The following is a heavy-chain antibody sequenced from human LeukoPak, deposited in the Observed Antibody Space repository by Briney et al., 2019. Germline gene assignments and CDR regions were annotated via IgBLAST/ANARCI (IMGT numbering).Heavy chain of an antibody. CDR2: ISGSGGST. D-gene: IGHD3-10*01. V-gene: IGHV3-23*01. J-gene: IGHJ4*02. Sequence: PGGSLRLSCAASGFTFSSYAMSWVRQAPGKGLEWVSAISGSGGSTYYADSVKGRFTISRDNSKNTLYLQMNSLRAEDTAVYYCAKDRMVRGVIPYYFDYWGQGTLVTVSS. CDR1: GFTFSSYA. CDR3: AKDRMVRGVIPYYFDY.